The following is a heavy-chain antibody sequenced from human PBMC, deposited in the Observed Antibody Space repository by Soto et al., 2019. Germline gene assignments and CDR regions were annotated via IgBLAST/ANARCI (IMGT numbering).Heavy chain of an antibody. V-gene: IGHV3-33*01. Sequence: QVQLVESGGGVVXXXXXRRLSCVVSGFTFSTYGMHWVRQAPGKGLEWVAVIWHDGNRKYYVDSVKGRFTISRDDSENTLHLQMKSLRVEDTAVYYCVRDSGLYGLDVWGQGTTVTVSS. CDR3: VRDSGLYGLDV. J-gene: IGHJ6*02. CDR1: GFTFSTYG. CDR2: IWHDGNRK. D-gene: IGHD3-10*01.